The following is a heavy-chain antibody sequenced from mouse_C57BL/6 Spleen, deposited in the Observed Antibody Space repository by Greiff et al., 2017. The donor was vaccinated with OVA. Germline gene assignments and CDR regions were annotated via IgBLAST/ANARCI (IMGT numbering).Heavy chain of an antibody. Sequence: EVKLVESGGGLVKPGGSLKLSCAASGFTFSDYGMHWVRQAPEKGLEWVAYISSGSSTIYYADTVKGRFTISRDNAKNTLFLQMTSLRSDDTAMYYCAREGLRRDYYAMDYWGQGTSVTVSS. V-gene: IGHV5-17*01. D-gene: IGHD2-4*01. CDR3: AREGLRRDYYAMDY. J-gene: IGHJ4*01. CDR2: ISSGSSTI. CDR1: GFTFSDYG.